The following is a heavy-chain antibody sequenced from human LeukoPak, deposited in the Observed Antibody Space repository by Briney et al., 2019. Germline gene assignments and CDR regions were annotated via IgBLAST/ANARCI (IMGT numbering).Heavy chain of an antibody. D-gene: IGHD5-12*01. CDR3: ARSSVATDAFDI. Sequence: ASVKVSCKASVGTFSSYAISWVRQAPGQGLEWMGWINPNSGGTNYAQKFQGRVTMTRDTSISTAYMELSRPRSDDTAVYYCARSSVATDAFDIWGQGTMVTVSS. CDR1: VGTFSSYA. V-gene: IGHV1-2*02. CDR2: INPNSGGT. J-gene: IGHJ3*02.